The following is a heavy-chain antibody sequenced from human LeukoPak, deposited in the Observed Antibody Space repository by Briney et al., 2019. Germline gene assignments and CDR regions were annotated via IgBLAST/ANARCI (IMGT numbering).Heavy chain of an antibody. J-gene: IGHJ6*03. CDR3: ARAGTYYDFWSGYFSGLHYYYMDV. CDR1: GFTFSSSW. V-gene: IGHV3-52*01. D-gene: IGHD3-3*01. Sequence: PGGSLRLSCAASGFTFSSSWMHWVCQAPEKGLEWVADIKCDGSEKYYVDSVKGRLTISRDNAKNSLYLQMNSLRAEDTAVYYCARAGTYYDFWSGYFSGLHYYYMDVWGKGTTVTVSS. CDR2: IKCDGSEK.